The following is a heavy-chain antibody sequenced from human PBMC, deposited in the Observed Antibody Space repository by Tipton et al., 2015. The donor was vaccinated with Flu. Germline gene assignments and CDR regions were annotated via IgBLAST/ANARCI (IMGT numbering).Heavy chain of an antibody. J-gene: IGHJ3*02. D-gene: IGHD3-10*01. CDR1: GDSISSYY. CDR2: IYSSGST. CDR3: ARRGRTVRDAFDI. Sequence: TLSLTCTVSGDSISSYYWSWIRQPPGKRLEWIGYIYSSGSTNYNPSPKSRVTISPDTSKNQFSLRLTSVTAADTAVYYCARRGRTVRDAFDIWGQGTMVTVSS. V-gene: IGHV4-4*08.